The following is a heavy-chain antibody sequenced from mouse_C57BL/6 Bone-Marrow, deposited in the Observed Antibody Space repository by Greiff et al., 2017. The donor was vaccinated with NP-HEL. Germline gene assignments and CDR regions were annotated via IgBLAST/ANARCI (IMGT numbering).Heavy chain of an antibody. Sequence: VQLQQSGAELVRPGASVKLSCTASGFNIKDDYMHWVKQRPEQGLEWIGWIDPENGDTEYASQFQGKATITADTSSNTAYLQLSSLTSEDTAVYYCTTHYDYYAMDYWGQGTSVTVSS. CDR3: TTHYDYYAMDY. V-gene: IGHV14-4*01. J-gene: IGHJ4*01. D-gene: IGHD1-2*01. CDR2: IDPENGDT. CDR1: GFNIKDDY.